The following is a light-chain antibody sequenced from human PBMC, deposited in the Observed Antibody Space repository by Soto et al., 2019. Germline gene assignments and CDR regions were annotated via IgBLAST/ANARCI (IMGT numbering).Light chain of an antibody. CDR3: SSYTISSTLGVV. V-gene: IGLV2-14*01. CDR2: DVS. CDR1: SSDVGGYNY. J-gene: IGLJ2*01. Sequence: QSALTQPASVSGSPGQSITISCTGTSSDVGGYNYVSWYQQHPGKAPKLMIYDVSNRPSGVSNRFSGSKSGNTASLTIPGLQAEDEADYYCSSYTISSTLGVVFGGGTKVTVL.